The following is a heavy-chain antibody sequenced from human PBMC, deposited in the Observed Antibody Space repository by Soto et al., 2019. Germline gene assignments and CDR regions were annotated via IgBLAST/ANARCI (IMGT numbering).Heavy chain of an antibody. V-gene: IGHV3-23*01. CDR1: GFTFSSYA. D-gene: IGHD6-6*01. CDR3: AKNVIDLYSSSDY. J-gene: IGHJ4*02. CDR2: ISGSGGST. Sequence: GGSLRLSCTASGFTFSSYAMSWVRQAPGKGLEWVSVISGSGGSTYYADSVKGRFTISRDSSKNTLYLQMNSLRAEDMAVYYCAKNVIDLYSSSDYWGQGTLAPV.